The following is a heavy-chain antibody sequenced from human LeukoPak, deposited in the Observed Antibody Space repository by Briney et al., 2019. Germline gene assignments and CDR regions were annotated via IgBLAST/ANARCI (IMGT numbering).Heavy chain of an antibody. V-gene: IGHV4-59*08. CDR3: ARSGESEPDY. CDR1: GGSISSYY. CDR2: IYYSGST. Sequence: SETLSLTCTVSGGSISSYYWSWIRQPPGKGLEWIGYIYYSGSTNYNPSLKSRVTISVDTSKNQFSLKLSSVAAADTAVYYCARSGESEPDYWGQGTLVTVSP. J-gene: IGHJ4*02. D-gene: IGHD3-10*01.